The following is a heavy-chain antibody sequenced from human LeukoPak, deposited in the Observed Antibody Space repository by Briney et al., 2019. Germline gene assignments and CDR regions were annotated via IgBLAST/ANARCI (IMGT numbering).Heavy chain of an antibody. CDR3: ARGYCSSTSCYRDWFDP. D-gene: IGHD2-2*02. CDR1: GYSFTSYW. J-gene: IGHJ5*02. Sequence: GESLKISCKGSGYSFTSYWIGWERQMPGKGLEWMGIIYPGDSDTRYSPSFQGQVTISADKSISTAYLQWSSLKASDTAMYYCARGYCSSTSCYRDWFDPWGQGTLVTVSS. V-gene: IGHV5-51*01. CDR2: IYPGDSDT.